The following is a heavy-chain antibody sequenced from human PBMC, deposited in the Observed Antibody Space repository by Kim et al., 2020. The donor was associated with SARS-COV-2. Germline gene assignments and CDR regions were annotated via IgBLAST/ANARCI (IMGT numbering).Heavy chain of an antibody. CDR1: GFTVSSNY. J-gene: IGHJ3*02. D-gene: IGHD3-22*01. V-gene: IGHV3-66*01. CDR3: ARDTPPYYYDSSGYYKALDAFDI. Sequence: GGSLRLSCAASGFTVSSNYMSWVRQAPGKGLEWVSVIYSGGSTYYADSVKGRFTISRDNSKNTLYLQMNSLRAEDTAVYYCARDTPPYYYDSSGYYKALDAFDIWGQGTMVTVSS. CDR2: IYSGGST.